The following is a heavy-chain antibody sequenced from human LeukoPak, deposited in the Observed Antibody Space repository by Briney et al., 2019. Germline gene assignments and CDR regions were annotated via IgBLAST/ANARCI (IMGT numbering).Heavy chain of an antibody. CDR2: LFKDGTT. CDR3: ARGLAPDPGYFAS. V-gene: IGHV3-53*01. Sequence: GGSLRLSCEASGFIVSNNYMSWVRQAPGKGLEWVSSLFKDGTTHYADSVKGRFTISRDNSMNILYLHMNRVRVDDTAVFYCARGLAPDPGYFASWGQGTLVTVSS. J-gene: IGHJ4*02. D-gene: IGHD6-25*01. CDR1: GFIVSNNY.